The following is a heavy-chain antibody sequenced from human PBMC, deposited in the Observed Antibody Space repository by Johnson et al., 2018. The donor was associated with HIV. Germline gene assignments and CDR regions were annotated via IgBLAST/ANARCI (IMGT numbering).Heavy chain of an antibody. CDR1: GFTSRRYA. CDR3: ARELGYSSSNDAFDI. CDR2: ISYDGSNK. D-gene: IGHD6-13*01. Sequence: QVQLVESGGGVVQPGRSLRLPCAASGFTSRRYAMHWVRQPPGKGLEWVAVISYDGSNKYYADPVKGRFTISRDNSKNTLYLQMNSLRAEDTAVYYCARELGYSSSNDAFDIWGQGTMVTVSS. J-gene: IGHJ3*02. V-gene: IGHV3-30*04.